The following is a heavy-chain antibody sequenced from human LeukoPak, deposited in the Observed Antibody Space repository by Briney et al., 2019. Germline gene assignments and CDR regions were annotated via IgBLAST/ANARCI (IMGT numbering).Heavy chain of an antibody. V-gene: IGHV3-23*01. CDR2: ILGSGGST. CDR1: GFTFSNYA. CDR3: AKWGDYDVLTGYYVPDY. D-gene: IGHD3-9*01. Sequence: GGSLRLSCAASGFTFSNYAMSWVRQAPRKGLEWVSAILGSGGSTYYADSVKGRFTVSRDNSKSTLYLQMNSLRAEDTALYYCAKWGDYDVLTGYYVPDYWGQGTLVTVSS. J-gene: IGHJ4*02.